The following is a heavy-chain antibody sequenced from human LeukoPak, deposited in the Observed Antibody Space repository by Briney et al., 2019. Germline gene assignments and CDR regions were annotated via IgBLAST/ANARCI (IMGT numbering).Heavy chain of an antibody. CDR3: AKDREEDMATITLSDS. Sequence: GGSLRLPCAASGFTVSSNYMSWVRQAPGKGLEWVSAISGSAHRTYYADSVKGRFTVSRDNSKNTLYLQVSSLRAEDTAMYYCAKDREEDMATITLSDSWGQGTLVTVSS. CDR1: GFTVSSNY. V-gene: IGHV3-23*01. D-gene: IGHD5-24*01. J-gene: IGHJ5*02. CDR2: ISGSAHRT.